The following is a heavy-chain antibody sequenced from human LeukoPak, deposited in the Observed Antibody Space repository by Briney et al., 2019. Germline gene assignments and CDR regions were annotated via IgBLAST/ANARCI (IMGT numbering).Heavy chain of an antibody. Sequence: GGSLRLSCAVSGSTSSRNFMSWVRQTQEKGLERVANIDQDGSEKNYVDSVKGRFTISRDNAKNSLFLQMNSLRAEDTAIYYCASGAGWESGYWGQGPLVTVSS. D-gene: IGHD1-26*01. V-gene: IGHV3-7*01. CDR1: GSTSSRNF. CDR2: IDQDGSEK. J-gene: IGHJ4*02. CDR3: ASGAGWESGY.